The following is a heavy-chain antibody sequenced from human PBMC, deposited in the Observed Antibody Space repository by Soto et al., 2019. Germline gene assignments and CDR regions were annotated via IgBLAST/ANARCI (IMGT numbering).Heavy chain of an antibody. CDR2: IYYSGST. V-gene: IGHV4-39*01. Sequence: PSETLSLTCTVSGGSISSSSHYWGWIRQPPGKGLEWIGSIYYSGSTYYNPSLKSRVTISVDTSKDQFSLKVSSVTAADTAVYYCARQQDFSFDYWGQGTLVTVSS. CDR3: ARQQDFSFDY. CDR1: GGSISSSSHY. J-gene: IGHJ4*02.